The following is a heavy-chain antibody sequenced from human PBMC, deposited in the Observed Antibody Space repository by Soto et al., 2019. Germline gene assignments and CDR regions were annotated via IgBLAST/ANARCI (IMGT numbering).Heavy chain of an antibody. CDR3: AKELTYYYGSGSSGSMDV. J-gene: IGHJ6*02. V-gene: IGHV3-9*01. CDR1: VFTFDDYA. Sequence: GWSLRLSCASSVFTFDDYAMHWVRQAPGKGLEWVSGISWNSGSIGYADSVKGRFTISRDNAKNSLYLQMNSLRAEDAALYYCAKELTYYYGSGSSGSMDVWGQGTTVTVSS. D-gene: IGHD3-10*01. CDR2: ISWNSGSI.